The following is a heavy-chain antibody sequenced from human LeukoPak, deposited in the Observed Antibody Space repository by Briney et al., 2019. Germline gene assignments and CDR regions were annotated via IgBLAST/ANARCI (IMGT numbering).Heavy chain of an antibody. Sequence: GRSLRLSCAASGFTFSSYGMHWVRQAPGKGLEWVAVISYDGSNKFYADSVKGRFTISRDNSKNTLYLQMNSLRGEDTAVYHCAKGRGVPYEVVTAILDPWGQGTLVTVSS. V-gene: IGHV3-30*18. CDR1: GFTFSSYG. CDR3: AKGRGVPYEVVTAILDP. D-gene: IGHD2-21*02. J-gene: IGHJ5*02. CDR2: ISYDGSNK.